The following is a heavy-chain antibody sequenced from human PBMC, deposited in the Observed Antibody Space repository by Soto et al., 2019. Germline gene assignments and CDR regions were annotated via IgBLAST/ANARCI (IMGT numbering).Heavy chain of an antibody. Sequence: QITLRESGPTLVKPTQTLTLTCTFSGFSLSTSGVAVGWIRQPPGKALEWLGIMYWDDDKRYIPSLKSRLTFTKDTSKTQVVLTMTNMDPGDTATYYCAHGRREVYFDYWGQGTLVTVSS. J-gene: IGHJ4*02. D-gene: IGHD1-26*01. CDR3: AHGRREVYFDY. V-gene: IGHV2-5*02. CDR2: MYWDDDK. CDR1: GFSLSTSGVA.